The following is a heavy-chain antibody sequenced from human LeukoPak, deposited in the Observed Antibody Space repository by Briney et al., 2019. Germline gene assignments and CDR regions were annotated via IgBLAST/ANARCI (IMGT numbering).Heavy chain of an antibody. D-gene: IGHD2-15*01. V-gene: IGHV4-59*01. CDR3: ARHNSYLVSAAYDY. Sequence: PSETLSLTCTVSGDSITSYYWTRIRQPPGKGLEWIGYVHHSGSTNYNPSRKSRLTISVDTSKNQFSLKLTSVSAADTAVYYCARHNSYLVSAAYDYWGQGALVTVSS. J-gene: IGHJ4*02. CDR2: VHHSGST. CDR1: GDSITSYY.